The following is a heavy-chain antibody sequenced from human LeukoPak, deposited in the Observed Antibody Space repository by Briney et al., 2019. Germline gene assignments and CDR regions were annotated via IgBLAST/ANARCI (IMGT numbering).Heavy chain of an antibody. Sequence: SETLSLTCSVSGGSINNHAYYWDWIRQPPGQGLEWIGTVYYTGNIYYNPSLRSRVTISVDTSNNQFSLHLDSVTAADTAVYFCARLAALAGHRGAFDFWGQGTMVTVSS. D-gene: IGHD6-19*01. CDR1: GGSINNHAYY. J-gene: IGHJ3*01. CDR2: VYYTGNI. V-gene: IGHV4-39*01. CDR3: ARLAALAGHRGAFDF.